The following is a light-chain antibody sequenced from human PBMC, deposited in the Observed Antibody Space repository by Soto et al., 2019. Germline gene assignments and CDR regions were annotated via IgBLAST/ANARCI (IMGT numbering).Light chain of an antibody. J-gene: IGKJ5*01. CDR2: GAS. CDR3: QHHYSWPIT. CDR1: QNVGTN. Sequence: EILMTQSRVTLSVSPGERATLSCRGSQNVGTNLAWYQQTRGQARRLLIYGASSRATGIPGRCSGSGSGTEFTLTISSLQSEDVAVYYCQHHYSWPITFGQGTRLEIK. V-gene: IGKV3-15*01.